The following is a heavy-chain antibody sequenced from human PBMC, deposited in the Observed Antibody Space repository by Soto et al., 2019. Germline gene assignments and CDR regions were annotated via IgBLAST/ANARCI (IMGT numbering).Heavy chain of an antibody. V-gene: IGHV1-69*12. J-gene: IGHJ6*02. Sequence: QVQLVQSGAEVKKPGSSVKVSCKASGGTFSTSAISWVRQAPGQGLEWVGGIMPVFPTPDYAQKFQARGTITADESTTTAYLELTSLRTDDTAVYYCARAKDRLQLGGNYYYFLDVWGQGTAITVSS. CDR2: IMPVFPTP. CDR3: ARAKDRLQLGGNYYYFLDV. CDR1: GGTFSTSA. D-gene: IGHD1-1*01.